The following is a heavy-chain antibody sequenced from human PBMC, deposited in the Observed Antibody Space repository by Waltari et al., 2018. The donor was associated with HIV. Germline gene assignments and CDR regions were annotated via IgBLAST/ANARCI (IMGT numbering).Heavy chain of an antibody. CDR1: GYTFTSYD. Sequence: QVQLVQSGAEVKKPGASVKVSCKASGYTFTSYDINWVRQATGQGLEWMGWMNPNSGNTGYAQKFRGRVTMTRNTSISTAFMDVSSLRSEDTAVYYCARVYYDSSGYYGAAGYWGQGTLVTVSS. J-gene: IGHJ4*02. CDR2: MNPNSGNT. CDR3: ARVYYDSSGYYGAAGY. V-gene: IGHV1-8*01. D-gene: IGHD3-22*01.